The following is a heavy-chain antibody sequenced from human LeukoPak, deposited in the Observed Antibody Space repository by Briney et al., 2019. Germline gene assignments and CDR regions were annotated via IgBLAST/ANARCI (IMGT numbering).Heavy chain of an antibody. J-gene: IGHJ4*02. V-gene: IGHV3-23*01. D-gene: IGHD3-22*01. CDR1: GFSFSSYA. Sequence: PGGSLRLSCAASGFSFSSYAMSWVRQAPGKGLEWVSGIGGSGGGTYYADSVKGRFTISRDNSKNTLYLQMNSLRAEDTAAYYCAKDPYYESGGHFDYWGQGTLVTVSS. CDR3: AKDPYYESGGHFDY. CDR2: IGGSGGGT.